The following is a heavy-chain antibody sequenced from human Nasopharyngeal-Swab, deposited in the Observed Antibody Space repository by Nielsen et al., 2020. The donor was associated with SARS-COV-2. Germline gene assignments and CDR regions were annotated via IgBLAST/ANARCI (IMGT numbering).Heavy chain of an antibody. J-gene: IGHJ5*02. CDR1: GGSISSYY. CDR3: AGNNYDFWSGHLFDP. D-gene: IGHD3-3*01. Sequence: SGTLSLTCTVSGGSISSYYWSWIRQPPGKGLEWIGYIYYSGSTNYNPSLKSRVTISVDTSKNQFSLKLSSVTAADTAVYYCAGNNYDFWSGHLFDPWGQGTLVTVSS. CDR2: IYYSGST. V-gene: IGHV4-59*01.